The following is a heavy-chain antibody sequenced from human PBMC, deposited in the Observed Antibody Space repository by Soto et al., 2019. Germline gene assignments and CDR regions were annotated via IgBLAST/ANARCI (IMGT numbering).Heavy chain of an antibody. Sequence: QVQLQESRPGLVKPSGTLSLNCAVSGGSISSGDWCWSWVRQSPGKGLEWIGAIYSGGSTAYNPALKSRVTISAVKSENQFSLRLSSVTAVDSAVYYCARRGCDFILGSLAYGGQGARVTVSS. D-gene: IGHD2-21*02. V-gene: IGHV4-4*02. CDR1: GGSISSGDW. CDR2: IYSGGST. CDR3: ARRGCDFILGSLAY. J-gene: IGHJ4*02.